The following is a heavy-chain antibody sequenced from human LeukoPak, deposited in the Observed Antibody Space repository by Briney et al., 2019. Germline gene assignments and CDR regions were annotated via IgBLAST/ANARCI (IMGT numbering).Heavy chain of an antibody. J-gene: IGHJ6*03. CDR2: IKPDGSEK. CDR3: ARGGLTIFGVVNYMDV. CDR1: GLIFSKYW. Sequence: PGGSLRLSCAASGLIFSKYWMTWVRQAPGKGLEGVASIKPDGSEKYYLDSVKGRFTISRDNARDSLYLQMNSLRDDDTSVYFCARGGLTIFGVVNYMDVWGKGTTVTVSS. D-gene: IGHD3-3*01. V-gene: IGHV3-7*01.